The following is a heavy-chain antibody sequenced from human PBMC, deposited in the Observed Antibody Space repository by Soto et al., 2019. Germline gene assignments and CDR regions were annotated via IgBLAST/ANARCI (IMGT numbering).Heavy chain of an antibody. CDR3: APRLRACGLGRERANYFDP. CDR1: GFSLSTTGVG. Sequence: QITLKESGPTLVRPTQTLTLTCTFSGFSLSTTGVGVGWIRQPPGKALEWLALIYWDDDKRYSPSLKSRLTIPKDTSKNNVILTMTTMAPVDTATYSRAPRLRACGLGRERANYFDPWGHGTLVTVSS. CDR2: IYWDDDK. J-gene: IGHJ5*02. D-gene: IGHD3-16*01. V-gene: IGHV2-5*02.